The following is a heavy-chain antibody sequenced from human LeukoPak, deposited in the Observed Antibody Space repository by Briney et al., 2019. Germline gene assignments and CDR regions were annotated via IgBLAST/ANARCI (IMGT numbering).Heavy chain of an antibody. J-gene: IGHJ3*02. D-gene: IGHD3-10*01. Sequence: SETLSLTCTVSGGSISSYYWSWIRRPPGKGLEWNGSIYYSGSTYYNPSLKSRVTISVDTSKNQFSLKLSSVTAADTAVYYCARRGFGGFADAFDIWGQGTMVAVSS. CDR2: IYYSGST. V-gene: IGHV4-59*05. CDR1: GGSISSYY. CDR3: ARRGFGGFADAFDI.